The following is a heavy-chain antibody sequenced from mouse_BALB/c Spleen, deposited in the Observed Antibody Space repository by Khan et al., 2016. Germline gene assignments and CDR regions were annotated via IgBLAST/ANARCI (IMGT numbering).Heavy chain of an antibody. J-gene: IGHJ4*01. CDR2: IWSDGST. V-gene: IGHV2-6*02. CDR3: ARRDDGGGAMDY. CDR1: GFSLTSYG. Sequence: QVQLKQSGPGLVAPSQSLSITCTVSGFSLTSYGVHWVRQPPGKGLEWLVVIWSDGSTTYNSALKSRLSISKDHSKSQVFLKMNSLQTDDTAMYCCARRDDGGGAMDYWGQGTSVTVSS. D-gene: IGHD2-3*01.